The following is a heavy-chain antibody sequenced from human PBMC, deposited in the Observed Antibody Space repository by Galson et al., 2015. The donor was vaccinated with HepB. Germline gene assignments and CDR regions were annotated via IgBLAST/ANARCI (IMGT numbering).Heavy chain of an antibody. CDR1: GGSISVDNYY. V-gene: IGHV4-30-4*01. D-gene: IGHD3-9*01. CDR2: IYYSGST. CDR3: ARGFDGKKAFDI. J-gene: IGHJ3*02. Sequence: QVQLQESGPGLVKPSQTLSLTCTVSGGSISVDNYYWNWIRQPPGKGLEWIGNIYYSGSTNCNPSLKSRLTISVDTSKNQFFLKLTSVTAADAAMYYCARGFDGKKAFDIWGQGTVVTVSS.